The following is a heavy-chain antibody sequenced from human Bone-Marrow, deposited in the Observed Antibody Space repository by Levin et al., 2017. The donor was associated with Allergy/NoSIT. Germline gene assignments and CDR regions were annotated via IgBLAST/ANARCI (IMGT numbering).Heavy chain of an antibody. Sequence: AGGSLRLSCAASGFTFSTYVMNWVRQAPGKGLEWTSGVTKSGDNTYYTDSVKGRFTISRDNSNNMVYLQMNNLRDEDTAVYHCVTGIEGLWYLGYWGQGTLVTVSS. CDR2: VTKSGDNT. V-gene: IGHV3-23*01. J-gene: IGHJ4*02. CDR1: GFTFSTYV. CDR3: VTGIEGLWYLGY. D-gene: IGHD6-13*01.